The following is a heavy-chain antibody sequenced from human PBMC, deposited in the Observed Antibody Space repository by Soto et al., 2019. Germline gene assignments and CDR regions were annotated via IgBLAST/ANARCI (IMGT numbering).Heavy chain of an antibody. Sequence: PSETLSLTCTVSGGSISSGGYYWSWIRQHPGKGLECIGYIYYSGSTYYNPSLDGVVTMSGDTTKKRVSLKLRSMIAADSAFYYCARTGDTFGGAIGLTSCYYGMDVWGQGTTVTVSS. D-gene: IGHD3-16*02. CDR2: IYYSGST. V-gene: IGHV4-31*01. CDR3: ARTGDTFGGAIGLTSCYYGMDV. J-gene: IGHJ6*02. CDR1: GGSISSGGYY.